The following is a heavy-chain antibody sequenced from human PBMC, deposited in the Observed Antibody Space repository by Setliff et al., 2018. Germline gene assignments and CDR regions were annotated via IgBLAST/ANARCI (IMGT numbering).Heavy chain of an antibody. D-gene: IGHD3-16*02. CDR2: IYYSGST. CDR3: ARASGGVIAPYFDY. J-gene: IGHJ4*02. V-gene: IGHV4-59*08. CDR1: GGSISSHY. Sequence: SETLSLTCTVSGGSISSHYGSWIRQPPGKGLEWIGSIYYSGSTYYNPSLKSRVTISVDRSKNQFSLKLSSVTAADTAVYYCARASGGVIAPYFDYWGQGTLVTVSS.